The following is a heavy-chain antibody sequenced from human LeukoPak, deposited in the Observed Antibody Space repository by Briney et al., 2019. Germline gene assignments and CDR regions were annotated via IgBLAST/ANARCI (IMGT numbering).Heavy chain of an antibody. CDR1: GGSISSSTYY. CDR2: IYYSGST. D-gene: IGHD5-24*01. CDR3: ARVFGYRSSFYDC. J-gene: IGHJ4*02. Sequence: PSETLSLTCTVSGGSISSSTYYWGWIRQPPGKGLEWIGSIYYSGSTYYNPSLKSRVTISVDTSKNQFSLKLSSVTAADTAVYYCARVFGYRSSFYDCWGQGTLITVSS. V-gene: IGHV4-39*07.